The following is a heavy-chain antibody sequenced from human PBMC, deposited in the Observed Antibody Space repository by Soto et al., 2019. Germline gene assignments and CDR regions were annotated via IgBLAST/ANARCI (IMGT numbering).Heavy chain of an antibody. CDR2: ISAYNGNT. Sequence: ASVKVSCKASCYTFTSYGISWVRQAPGQGLEWMGWISAYNGNTNYAQKLQGRVTMTTDTSTSTAYMELRSLRSDDTAVYYCATRGYCSSTSCYHGAFDIWGPGTLVTVSS. J-gene: IGHJ3*02. CDR1: CYTFTSYG. V-gene: IGHV1-18*01. D-gene: IGHD2-2*01. CDR3: ATRGYCSSTSCYHGAFDI.